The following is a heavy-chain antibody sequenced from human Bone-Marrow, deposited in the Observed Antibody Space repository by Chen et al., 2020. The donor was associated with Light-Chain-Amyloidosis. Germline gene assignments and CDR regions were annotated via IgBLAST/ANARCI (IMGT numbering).Heavy chain of an antibody. Sequence: EVQPEQSGPEVKKPGESRKISCKGSGYTFPNYWIGWVRQMPGKGLEWMGVIYPDDSDARYSPSFEGQVTISADKSITTAYLQWRSLKASDTAMYYCARRRDGYNFDYWGQGTLVTVSS. CDR2: IYPDDSDA. CDR1: GYTFPNYW. J-gene: IGHJ4*02. V-gene: IGHV5-51*01. CDR3: ARRRDGYNFDY. D-gene: IGHD5-12*01.